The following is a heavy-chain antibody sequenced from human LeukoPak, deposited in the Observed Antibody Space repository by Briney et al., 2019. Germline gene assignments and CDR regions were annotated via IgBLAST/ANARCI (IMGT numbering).Heavy chain of an antibody. D-gene: IGHD6-19*01. J-gene: IGHJ4*02. Sequence: SQILSLTCAVSGVPFSNYYWSWVRQSPRHGLEWIGEINHSGYTNYNPSLKSRVTMSIDTSKNQFSLKLTSVTAADAGVYYCTRAVAGHPDWGQGTLVTVSS. CDR3: TRAVAGHPD. CDR1: GVPFSNYY. CDR2: INHSGYT. V-gene: IGHV4-34*01.